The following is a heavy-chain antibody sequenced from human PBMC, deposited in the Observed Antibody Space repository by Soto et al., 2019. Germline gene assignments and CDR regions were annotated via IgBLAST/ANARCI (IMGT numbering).Heavy chain of an antibody. CDR3: ARNRIKWTYGQNNYHKYGMDV. J-gene: IGHJ6*02. Sequence: GASVKVSCKASGGTFSSYAISWVRQAPGQGRDWMGAIIPIFGTANYAQKFQGRVTITADESTSTAYMELSSLRSDDTAVYYCARNRIKWTYGQNNYHKYGMDVWGQGTTVTVSS. CDR1: GGTFSSYA. V-gene: IGHV1-69*13. CDR2: IIPIFGTA. D-gene: IGHD1-26*01.